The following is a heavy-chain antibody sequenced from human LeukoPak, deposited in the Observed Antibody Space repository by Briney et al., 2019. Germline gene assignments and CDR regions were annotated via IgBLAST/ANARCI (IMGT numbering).Heavy chain of an antibody. CDR3: ARSDGSGSYYPRTYNWFDP. J-gene: IGHJ5*02. CDR1: GYSFTSYW. CDR2: IYPGDSDT. V-gene: IGHV5-51*01. D-gene: IGHD3-10*01. Sequence: GESLKISCKGSGYSFTSYWIGWVRQMPGKGLEWMGIIYPGDSDTRYSPSFQGQVTISADKSISTAYLQWSSLKASDTAMYYCARSDGSGSYYPRTYNWFDPWGQGTLVTVSS.